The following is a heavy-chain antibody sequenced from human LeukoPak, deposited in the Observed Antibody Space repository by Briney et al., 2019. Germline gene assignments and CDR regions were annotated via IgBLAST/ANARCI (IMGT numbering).Heavy chain of an antibody. V-gene: IGHV1-2*02. CDR1: GYTFTNFY. CDR3: ARIAEMHLQFYSDY. Sequence: ASVKVSCKASGYTFTNFYIHWVRQAPGQGLEWMGWINPNSGDTRSLQQFQGRVTMTRDTSINTAYMELRSLRSDDTALYYCARIAEMHLQFYSDYWGQGTQVTVSS. J-gene: IGHJ4*02. D-gene: IGHD5-24*01. CDR2: INPNSGDT.